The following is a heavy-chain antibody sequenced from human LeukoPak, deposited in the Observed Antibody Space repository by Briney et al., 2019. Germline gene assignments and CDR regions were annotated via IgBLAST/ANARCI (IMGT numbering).Heavy chain of an antibody. J-gene: IGHJ5*02. V-gene: IGHV4-4*07. CDR3: ARVQEVVVVVAATYNWFDP. CDR1: GGSISSYY. D-gene: IGHD2-15*01. Sequence: SETLSLTCTVSGGSISSYYWSWIRQPAGKGLEWIGRIYTSGSTNYNPSLKSRVTMSVDTSKNQFSLKLSSVTAADTAVYYCARVQEVVVVVAATYNWFDPWGQGTLVTVSS. CDR2: IYTSGST.